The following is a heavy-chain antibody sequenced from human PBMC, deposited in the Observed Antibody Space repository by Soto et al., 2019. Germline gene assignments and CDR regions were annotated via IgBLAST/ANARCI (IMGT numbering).Heavy chain of an antibody. Sequence: EVQLLESGGGLVQPGGSLRLSCAASGFTFSSYAMSWVRQAPGKGLEWVSVISGSGGSTYYADSVKGRFTISRDNSKNTLDMQMNSLRAEDTAVYYCAKRTVGWYFDLWGRGTLVTVSS. CDR3: AKRTVGWYFDL. V-gene: IGHV3-23*01. CDR1: GFTFSSYA. J-gene: IGHJ2*01. CDR2: ISGSGGST. D-gene: IGHD4-17*01.